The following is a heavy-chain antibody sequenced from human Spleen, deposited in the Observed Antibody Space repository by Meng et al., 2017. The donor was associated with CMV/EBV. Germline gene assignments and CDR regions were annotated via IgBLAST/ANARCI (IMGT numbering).Heavy chain of an antibody. CDR1: EGTFRGNA. CDR2: INPITGDT. CDR3: ARGPWNYDYNYFDP. Sequence: YEGTFRGNALGWVRQPPGQGFEWMGWINPITGDTNYAQKFQDRVTMTRDTSINTAYMDLSRLTSDDTAVYYCARGPWNYDYNYFDPWGQGTLVTVSS. D-gene: IGHD1-7*01. V-gene: IGHV1-2*02. J-gene: IGHJ5*02.